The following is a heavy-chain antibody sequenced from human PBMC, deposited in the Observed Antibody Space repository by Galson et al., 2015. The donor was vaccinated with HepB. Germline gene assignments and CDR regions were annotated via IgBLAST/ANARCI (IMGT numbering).Heavy chain of an antibody. CDR3: ARGPNPVDTAMPIDY. D-gene: IGHD5-18*01. Sequence: SLRLSCAASGFTFSSYWMSWVRQAPGKGLEWVANMKQDGSEKYYVDSVKGRSTISKDNAKNSLYLQMNSLRAEDTAVYYCARGPNPVDTAMPIDYWGQGTLVTVSS. J-gene: IGHJ4*02. CDR2: MKQDGSEK. V-gene: IGHV3-7*03. CDR1: GFTFSSYW.